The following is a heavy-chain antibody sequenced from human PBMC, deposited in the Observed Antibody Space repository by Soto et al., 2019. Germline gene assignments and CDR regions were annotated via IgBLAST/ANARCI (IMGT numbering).Heavy chain of an antibody. V-gene: IGHV4-34*01. CDR1: GGSFSGYY. J-gene: IGHJ6*02. CDR2: INHSGST. D-gene: IGHD3-22*01. CDR3: ARRTYDYDSSGYTMDV. Sequence: QVQLQQWGAGLLKPSETLSLTCAVYGGSFSGYYWSWIRQPPGKGLEWIGEINHSGSTNYNPSLKSRVTIAVDTSKNQFSLKLSSVTAADTAVYYCARRTYDYDSSGYTMDVWGQGTTVTVSS.